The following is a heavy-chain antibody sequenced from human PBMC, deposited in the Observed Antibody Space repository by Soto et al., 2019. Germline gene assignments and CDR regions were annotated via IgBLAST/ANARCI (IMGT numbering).Heavy chain of an antibody. CDR2: ITFSGNSI. Sequence: GGSLRLSCAASGFSFSTFMMAWVRQTPGKGLEWVSSITFSGNSIYYADSVKGRFTISRDNTKNSLYLQMNSLTAEDTATYYCAEVRYTSGWPLPDYWGQGTQVTVSS. V-gene: IGHV3-21*01. D-gene: IGHD6-19*01. J-gene: IGHJ4*02. CDR1: GFSFSTFM. CDR3: AEVRYTSGWPLPDY.